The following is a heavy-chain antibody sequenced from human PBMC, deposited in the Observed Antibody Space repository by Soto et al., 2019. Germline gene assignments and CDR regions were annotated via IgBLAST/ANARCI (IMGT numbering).Heavy chain of an antibody. D-gene: IGHD6-6*01. CDR1: GGSISSYY. Sequence: SETLSLTCTVSGGSISSYYWSWIRQPPGKGLEWIGYIYYSGSTNYNPSLKSRVTISVDTSKNQFSLKLSSVTAADTAVYYCARSRGSYYFDYWGQGTLVTVSS. CDR3: ARSRGSYYFDY. V-gene: IGHV4-59*01. CDR2: IYYSGST. J-gene: IGHJ4*02.